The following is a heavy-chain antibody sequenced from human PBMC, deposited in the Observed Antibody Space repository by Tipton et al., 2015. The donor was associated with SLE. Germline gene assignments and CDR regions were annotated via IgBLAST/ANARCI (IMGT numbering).Heavy chain of an antibody. Sequence: TLSLTCTVSGDSISNSYWSWIRQPPGKRMEWIGYIYTSGSSDYNPSLKSRVIISADTSKNQFSLKLTSVTAADTAVYYCARETIVLVPAAPGDIWGQGTMVTVSS. CDR1: GDSISNSY. J-gene: IGHJ3*02. CDR2: IYTSGSS. V-gene: IGHV4-4*09. D-gene: IGHD2-2*01. CDR3: ARETIVLVPAAPGDI.